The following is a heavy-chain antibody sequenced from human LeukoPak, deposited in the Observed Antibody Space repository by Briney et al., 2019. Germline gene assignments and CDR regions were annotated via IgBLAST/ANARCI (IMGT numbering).Heavy chain of an antibody. CDR3: ASTQDIVVVPAAGYYYYGMDV. D-gene: IGHD2-2*01. J-gene: IGHJ6*02. Sequence: ASVKVSCKASGGTFISYAISWVRQAPGQGLEWMGGIIAIFGTANYAQKFQGRVTITADESTSTAYMELSSLRSEDTAVYYCASTQDIVVVPAAGYYYYGMDVWGQGTTVTGSS. CDR1: GGTFISYA. CDR2: IIAIFGTA. V-gene: IGHV1-69*13.